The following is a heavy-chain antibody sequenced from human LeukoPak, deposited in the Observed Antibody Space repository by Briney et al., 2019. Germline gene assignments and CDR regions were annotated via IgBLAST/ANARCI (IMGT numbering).Heavy chain of an antibody. D-gene: IGHD6-19*01. Sequence: ASVKVSCKASGYTFTSYYMHWVRQAPGQGLEWMGIINPSGGSTTSAQKFQGRVTMTRDTSISTAYMELSRLRSDDTAVYYCARDRIAGASDYWGQGTLVTVSS. V-gene: IGHV1-46*01. CDR2: INPSGGST. CDR1: GYTFTSYY. CDR3: ARDRIAGASDY. J-gene: IGHJ4*02.